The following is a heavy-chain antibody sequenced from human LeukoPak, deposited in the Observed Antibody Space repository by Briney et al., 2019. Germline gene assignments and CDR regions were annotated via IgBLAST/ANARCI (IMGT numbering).Heavy chain of an antibody. D-gene: IGHD5-24*01. J-gene: IGHJ3*01. CDR1: GFTFSSYS. V-gene: IGHV3-21*04. CDR2: ISGSTSYI. CDR3: ARDIQLST. Sequence: PGGSLRLSCAASGFTFSSYSMNWVRQAPGKGLEWVSSISGSTSYIYYADSVKGRFTISRDNTKNSLYLQMNSLRAEDTAIYYRARDIQLSTWGLGTMVTVSS.